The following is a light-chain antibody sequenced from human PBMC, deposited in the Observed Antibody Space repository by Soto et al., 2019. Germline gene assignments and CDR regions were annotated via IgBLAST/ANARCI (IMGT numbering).Light chain of an antibody. CDR2: DDS. Sequence: SYELTQPPSVSVAPGQTATITCGGNNIGSKGVHWYQQKPGQAPVLVVYDDSDRPSGITERYSGSNSGNTANLTISRVEAGDEADYYCQVWDRSSDQYVFATGTKVTVL. V-gene: IGLV3-21*02. CDR1: NIGSKG. J-gene: IGLJ1*01. CDR3: QVWDRSSDQYV.